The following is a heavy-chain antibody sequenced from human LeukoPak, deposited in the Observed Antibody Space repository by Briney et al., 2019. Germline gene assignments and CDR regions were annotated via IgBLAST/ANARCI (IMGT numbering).Heavy chain of an antibody. J-gene: IGHJ6*03. CDR1: GGTFSSYA. CDR2: IIPIFGTA. CDR3: ACTEDFKGPYYYYMDV. V-gene: IGHV1-69*13. D-gene: IGHD3-3*01. Sequence: ASVKVSCKASGGTFSSYAISWVRQAPGQGLEWMGGIIPIFGTANYAQKFQGRVTITADESTSTAYMELSSLRSEDTAVYYCACTEDFKGPYYYYMDVWGKGTTVTISS.